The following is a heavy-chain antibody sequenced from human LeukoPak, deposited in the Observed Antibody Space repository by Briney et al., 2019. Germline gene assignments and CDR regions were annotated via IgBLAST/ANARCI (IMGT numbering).Heavy chain of an antibody. CDR2: IYHSGST. CDR3: ARDRDYYGSGSHGPDH. CDR1: GYSITSGYY. V-gene: IGHV4-38-2*02. Sequence: SETLSLTCTVSGYSITSGYYWGWIRQPPGKGLEWIGSIYHSGSTFYNPFLKSRVTISVDPSKNQFSLKLNSVIVADTAVYYCARDRDYYGSGSHGPDHWGQGILVTVSS. D-gene: IGHD3-10*01. J-gene: IGHJ5*02.